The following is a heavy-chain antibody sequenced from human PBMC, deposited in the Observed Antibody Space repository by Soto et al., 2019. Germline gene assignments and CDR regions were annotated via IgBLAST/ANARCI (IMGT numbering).Heavy chain of an antibody. CDR2: IYWDDDK. CDR3: AHHPYYGLGSYSFDS. J-gene: IGHJ4*02. V-gene: IGHV2-5*02. D-gene: IGHD3-10*01. Sequence: QITLKESGPTLVRPTQTLTLTCTFSGFSLTTSGVGVGWIRQPPGKALEWLAVIYWDDDKRYSSSLKSRITNTTDTLKNHVVLTINTIDPVDTATYYCAHHPYYGLGSYSFDSWGQGTLVTVSS. CDR1: GFSLTTSGVG.